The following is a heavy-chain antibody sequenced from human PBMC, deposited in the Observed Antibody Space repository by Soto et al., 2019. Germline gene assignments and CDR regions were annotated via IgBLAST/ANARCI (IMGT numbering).Heavy chain of an antibody. V-gene: IGHV3-21*01. CDR1: GFAFNTYS. CDR3: ARDPTSTSFEP. CDR2: ISYSGSYI. D-gene: IGHD2-2*01. J-gene: IGHJ5*02. Sequence: AGGSLRLSCVASGFAFNTYSMNWVRQAPGKGLEWVSYISYSGSYIYYADSVKGRFTISRDNARNSLYLQMSSLRAEDTAVYYCARDPTSTSFEPWGQGTLVTVSS.